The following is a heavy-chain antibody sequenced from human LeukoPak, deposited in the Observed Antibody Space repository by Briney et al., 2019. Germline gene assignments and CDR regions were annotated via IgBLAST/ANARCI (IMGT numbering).Heavy chain of an antibody. Sequence: ASVKVSCKASGYTFTSYGISWVRQAPGQGLEWVGWISAYNGNTNYAQKLQGRVTMTTDTSTSTAYMELRSLRSDDTAVYYCARVLGYCSGGSCYMGLFDYWGQGTLVTVSS. CDR1: GYTFTSYG. CDR3: ARVLGYCSGGSCYMGLFDY. J-gene: IGHJ4*02. V-gene: IGHV1-18*01. D-gene: IGHD2-15*01. CDR2: ISAYNGNT.